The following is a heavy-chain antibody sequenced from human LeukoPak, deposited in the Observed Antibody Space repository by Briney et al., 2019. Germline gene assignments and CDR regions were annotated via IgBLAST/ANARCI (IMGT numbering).Heavy chain of an antibody. Sequence: SETLSLTCTVSGGSISSYYWSWIRQPPGKGLEWIGYIYYSGSTNYNPSLKSRVTISVDTSKNQFSLKLSSVTAADTAVYYCARRLLAADTTYYFDYWGQGTLVTVSS. V-gene: IGHV4-59*12. D-gene: IGHD3-3*02. CDR3: ARRLLAADTTYYFDY. J-gene: IGHJ4*02. CDR2: IYYSGST. CDR1: GGSISSYY.